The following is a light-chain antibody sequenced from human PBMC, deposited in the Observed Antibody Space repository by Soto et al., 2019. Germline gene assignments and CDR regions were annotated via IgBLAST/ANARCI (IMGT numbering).Light chain of an antibody. CDR1: QSVNNN. CDR3: QQYNKWPLT. Sequence: EIVMTQSPVTLSVSPGERATLSCTASQSVNNNVAWFQQKPGHTPRLLIYSASIGATGTPARFSGVGSGSDFTLTISSLQSEDFAVYYCQQYNKWPLTFGPGTKVD. CDR2: SAS. V-gene: IGKV3-15*01. J-gene: IGKJ3*01.